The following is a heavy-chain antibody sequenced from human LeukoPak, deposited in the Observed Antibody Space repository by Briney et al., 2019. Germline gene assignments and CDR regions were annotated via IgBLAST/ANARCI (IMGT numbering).Heavy chain of an antibody. D-gene: IGHD3-9*01. CDR2: IYYSGST. CDR3: ARERYDILTGLYIDAFDI. J-gene: IGHJ3*02. Sequence: SETLSLTCTVSGGSISGYYWSWIRQPPGKGLEWIGYIYYSGSTNYNPSLKSRVTISVDTSKNQFSLKLSSVTAADTAVYYCARERYDILTGLYIDAFDIWGPGTRVTVSS. V-gene: IGHV4-59*01. CDR1: GGSISGYY.